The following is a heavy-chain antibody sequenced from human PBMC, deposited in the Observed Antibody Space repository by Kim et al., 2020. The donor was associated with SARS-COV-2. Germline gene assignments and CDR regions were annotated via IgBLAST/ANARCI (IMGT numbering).Heavy chain of an antibody. J-gene: IGHJ6*02. Sequence: SVKVSCKASGGTFSSYAISWVRQAPGQGLEWMGGIIPIFGTANYAQKFQGRVTITADESTSTAYMELSSLRSEDTAVYYCARGAYYYDSSGYYPARYYYGMDVWGQGTTVTVSS. CDR2: IIPIFGTA. V-gene: IGHV1-69*13. CDR1: GGTFSSYA. CDR3: ARGAYYYDSSGYYPARYYYGMDV. D-gene: IGHD3-22*01.